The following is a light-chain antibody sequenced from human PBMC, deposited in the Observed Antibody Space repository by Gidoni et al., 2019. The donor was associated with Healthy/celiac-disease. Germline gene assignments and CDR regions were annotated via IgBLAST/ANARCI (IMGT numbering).Light chain of an antibody. J-gene: IGKJ2*01. CDR2: KAS. CDR1: QRIRSW. V-gene: IGKV1-5*03. Sequence: DIQMTQSPSTLSASVGDRVPITCRASQRIRSWWAWYQKKPGNAPKLLIYKASSVESGVPSRFSGSGSGTYFALTIGSLQPDDFATYYCQQYNSYSFGQGTKLEIK. CDR3: QQYNSYS.